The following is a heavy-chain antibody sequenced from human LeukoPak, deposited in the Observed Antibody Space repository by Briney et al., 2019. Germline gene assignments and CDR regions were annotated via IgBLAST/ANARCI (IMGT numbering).Heavy chain of an antibody. V-gene: IGHV1-8*01. Sequence: ASVKVSCKASGYTFTSYDINWVRQATGQGLEWMGWMNPNSGNTSYAQKFQGRVTMTRDTSTSTVYMELSSLRSEDTAVYYCARDGKAIAALNWFDPWGQGTLVTVSS. CDR2: MNPNSGNT. D-gene: IGHD6-13*01. CDR3: ARDGKAIAALNWFDP. CDR1: GYTFTSYD. J-gene: IGHJ5*02.